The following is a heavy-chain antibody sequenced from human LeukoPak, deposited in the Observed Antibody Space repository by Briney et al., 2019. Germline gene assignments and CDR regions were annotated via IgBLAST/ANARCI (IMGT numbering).Heavy chain of an antibody. CDR3: ARTAYDSRRYYYYYGMDV. D-gene: IGHD3-22*01. CDR2: INPNSGGT. CDR1: GYICTGYY. J-gene: IGHJ6*02. Sequence: ASVTVSCKATGYICTGYYMHWVRRAPGQGLEWMGRINPNSGGTNYAQTSQGRVTMTRDTSISTAYMELSRLRSDDTAVYYCARTAYDSRRYYYYYGMDVWGQGTTVTVSS. V-gene: IGHV1-2*06.